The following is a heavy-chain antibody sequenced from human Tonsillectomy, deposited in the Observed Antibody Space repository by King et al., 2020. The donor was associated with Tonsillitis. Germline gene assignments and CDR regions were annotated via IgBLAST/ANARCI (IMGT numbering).Heavy chain of an antibody. CDR2: IYYSGST. CDR3: ARGGFGESHSQYYYYYYGMDV. D-gene: IGHD3-10*01. J-gene: IGHJ6*02. V-gene: IGHV4-59*01. Sequence: VQLQESGPGLVKPSETLSLTCTVSGGSISSYYWSWIRQPPGKGLEWIGYIYYSGSTNYNPSLKSRVTISVDTSKNQFSLKLSPVTAADTAVYYCARGGFGESHSQYYYYYYGMDVWGQGTTVTVSS. CDR1: GGSISSYY.